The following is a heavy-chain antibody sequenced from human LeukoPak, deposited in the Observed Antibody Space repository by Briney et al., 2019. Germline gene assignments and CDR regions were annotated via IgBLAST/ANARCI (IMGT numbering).Heavy chain of an antibody. D-gene: IGHD2-15*01. CDR1: GGSISSGPNY. CDR3: VTEPGYCTGGRCYGGWFDP. Sequence: SETLSLTCTVSGGSISSGPNYWGWIRQPPGKGLEWIGSIHYRGSTRYNLSLESRVTISVDTSKNQFSLELSSVTAADTAVYYCVTEPGYCTGGRCYGGWFDPWGQGTLVTVSS. J-gene: IGHJ5*02. CDR2: IHYRGST. V-gene: IGHV4-39*07.